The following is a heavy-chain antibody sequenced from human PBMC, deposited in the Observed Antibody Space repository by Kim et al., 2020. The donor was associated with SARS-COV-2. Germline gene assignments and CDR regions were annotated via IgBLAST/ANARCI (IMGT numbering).Heavy chain of an antibody. V-gene: IGHV4-59*08. Sequence: SETLSLTCTVSGGSISSYYWTWIRQPPGKGLEWIGYISYSGSTNYNPSLKSRVTISVDTSKNQFSLKLTSVTAADTAVYYCASVVDTSLALGYWGQGTL. D-gene: IGHD5-18*01. CDR2: ISYSGST. CDR3: ASVVDTSLALGY. J-gene: IGHJ4*02. CDR1: GGSISSYY.